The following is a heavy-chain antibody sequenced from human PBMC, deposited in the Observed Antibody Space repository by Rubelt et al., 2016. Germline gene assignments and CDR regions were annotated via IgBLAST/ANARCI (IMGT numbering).Heavy chain of an antibody. D-gene: IGHD5-24*01. Sequence: EVQLVESGGGLVKPGGSLRLSCAASGFSFNTYSMNWVRQAPGKGLEWVSSISSSSSYIYYADSVKGRFTISRDNAKNSLYLQMSSLRAEDTAVYYCARDNTMGRFDPWGQGTLVTVSS. CDR3: ARDNTMGRFDP. V-gene: IGHV3-21*01. CDR1: GFSFNTYS. CDR2: ISSSSSYI. J-gene: IGHJ5*02.